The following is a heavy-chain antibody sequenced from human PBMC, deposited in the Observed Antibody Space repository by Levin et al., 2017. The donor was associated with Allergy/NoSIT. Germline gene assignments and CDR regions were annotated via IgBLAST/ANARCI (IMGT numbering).Heavy chain of an antibody. Sequence: GESLKISCKGSGYSFTTHWIAWVRQMPGKGLEWMGIVYPADSEIRYSPSVQGQVTISADKPINTAYLQWSSLKASDTATYYCARAPRGGAIDIWGQGTKVTVSS. V-gene: IGHV5-51*04. D-gene: IGHD3-16*01. CDR1: GYSFTTHW. CDR3: ARAPRGGAIDI. CDR2: VYPADSEI. J-gene: IGHJ3*02.